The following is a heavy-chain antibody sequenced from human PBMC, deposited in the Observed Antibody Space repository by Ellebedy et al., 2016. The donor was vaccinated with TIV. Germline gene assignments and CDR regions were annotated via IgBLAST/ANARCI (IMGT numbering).Heavy chain of an antibody. CDR1: GGTFSSYA. V-gene: IGHV1-69*06. Sequence: SVKVSXKASGGTFSSYAISWVRQAPGQGLEWMGGIIPIFGTANYAQKFQGRVTITADKSTSTAYMELRSLRSDDTAVYYCAREGMDSSGYGDAFDIWGQGTMVTVSS. J-gene: IGHJ3*02. CDR2: IIPIFGTA. D-gene: IGHD3-22*01. CDR3: AREGMDSSGYGDAFDI.